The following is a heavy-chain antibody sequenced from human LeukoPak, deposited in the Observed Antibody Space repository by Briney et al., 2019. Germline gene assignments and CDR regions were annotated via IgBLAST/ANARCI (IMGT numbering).Heavy chain of an antibody. CDR3: ARYYDFWSGYYTYYYMDV. J-gene: IGHJ6*03. Sequence: GGSLRLSCAASGFTFSSYSMNWVRQAPGKGLEGVSSISSSSSYIYYADSVKGRFTISRDNAKNSLYLQMNSLRAEDTAVYYCARYYDFWSGYYTYYYMDVWGKGTTVTVSS. D-gene: IGHD3-3*01. CDR1: GFTFSSYS. CDR2: ISSSSSYI. V-gene: IGHV3-21*01.